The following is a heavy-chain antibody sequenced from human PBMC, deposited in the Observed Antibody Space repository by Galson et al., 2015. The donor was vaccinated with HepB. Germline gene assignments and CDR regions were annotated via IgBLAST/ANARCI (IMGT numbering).Heavy chain of an antibody. Sequence: SLRLSCAASGFTFSDHYMDWVRQAPGKGLEWVGRTRNKASGYTTEYAASVKGRFTISRDDSKNSLYLQMNSLKTEDTAVYYCARAGGAGLRLDHFDNWGQGTLVTVSS. J-gene: IGHJ4*02. V-gene: IGHV3-72*01. CDR1: GFTFSDHY. D-gene: IGHD5-12*01. CDR3: ARAGGAGLRLDHFDN. CDR2: TRNKASGYTT.